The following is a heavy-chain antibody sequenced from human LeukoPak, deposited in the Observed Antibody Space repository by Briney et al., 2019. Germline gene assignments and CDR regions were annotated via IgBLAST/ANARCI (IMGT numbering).Heavy chain of an antibody. CDR3: TTEWEPPRSDY. D-gene: IGHD1-26*01. Sequence: PGGSLRLSCAASGFTFSSYAMSWVRQAPGKGLEWVSAISGSGGSTYYADSVKGRFTISRDDSKNTAYLQMNSLKTEDTAVYYCTTEWEPPRSDYWGQGTLVTVSS. CDR2: ISGSGGST. J-gene: IGHJ4*02. CDR1: GFTFSSYA. V-gene: IGHV3-23*01.